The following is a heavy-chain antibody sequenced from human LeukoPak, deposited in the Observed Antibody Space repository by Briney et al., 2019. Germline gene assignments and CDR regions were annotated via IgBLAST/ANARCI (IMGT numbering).Heavy chain of an antibody. V-gene: IGHV7-4-1*02. CDR3: ARALVPYCGGDCSPYNWFAP. CDR2: INTNTGNP. D-gene: IGHD2-21*02. Sequence: GASVKVSCKASGHTFTSYAMNWVRQAPGQGLEWMGWINTNTGNPTYAQGFTGRFVFSLDTSVSTAYLQISSLKAEDTAVYYCARALVPYCGGDCSPYNWFAPWGQGTLVTVSS. CDR1: GHTFTSYA. J-gene: IGHJ5*02.